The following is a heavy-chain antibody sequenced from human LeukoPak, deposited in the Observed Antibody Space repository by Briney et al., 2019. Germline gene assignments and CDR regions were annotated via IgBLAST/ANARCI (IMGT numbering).Heavy chain of an antibody. J-gene: IGHJ4*02. CDR3: AKGLGGSATTV. D-gene: IGHD2-2*01. V-gene: IGHV3-20*02. Sequence: PGGCLRLAFAAPALTLDDHVIDSVRQAPGNGLEWVSSIRWSGDMRAYAAAVKGRFTSSRDNASNSLCLQLNSLRAESASMYDCAKGLGGSATTVWGQGTLVTVSS. CDR1: ALTLDDHV. CDR2: IRWSGDMR.